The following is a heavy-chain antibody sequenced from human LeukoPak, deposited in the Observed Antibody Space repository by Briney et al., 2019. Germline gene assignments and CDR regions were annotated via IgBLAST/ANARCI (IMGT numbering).Heavy chain of an antibody. Sequence: SVKVSCKASGGTFGSHAISWVRQAPGQGLEWMGRIIPIFGTANYAQNFQGRVTITTDESTTTAYMELSSLRSEDTAVYYCARGNKGLDYYYYMDVWGKGTTVTVSS. D-gene: IGHD3/OR15-3a*01. J-gene: IGHJ6*03. CDR3: ARGNKGLDYYYYMDV. CDR1: GGTFGSHA. V-gene: IGHV1-69*05. CDR2: IIPIFGTA.